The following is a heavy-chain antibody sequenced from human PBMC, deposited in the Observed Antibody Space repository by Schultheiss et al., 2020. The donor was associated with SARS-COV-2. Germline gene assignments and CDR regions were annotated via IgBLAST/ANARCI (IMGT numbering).Heavy chain of an antibody. V-gene: IGHV4-39*01. CDR1: GGSISSSNW. Sequence: SETLSLTCAVSGGSISSSNWWSWVRQPPGKGLEWIGSIYYSGSTYYNPSLKSRVTISVDTSKNQFSLKLSSVTAADTAVYYCARQIAARHPPYTWGQGTLVTVSS. CDR3: ARQIAARHPPYT. D-gene: IGHD6-6*01. J-gene: IGHJ5*02. CDR2: IYYSGST.